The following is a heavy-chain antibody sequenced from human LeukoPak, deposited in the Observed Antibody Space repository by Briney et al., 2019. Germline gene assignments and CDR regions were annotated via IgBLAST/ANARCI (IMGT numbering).Heavy chain of an antibody. V-gene: IGHV1-18*01. CDR3: ARVEQDYGDFPPPDY. Sequence: GASVKVSCKASGYSSTNYGISWVRQAPGQGLEWMGWISAYNGNTNYAQKLQGRVTMTTDTSTSTAYMELRSLRSDDTAVYYCARVEQDYGDFPPPDYWGQGTLVTVSS. J-gene: IGHJ4*02. CDR2: ISAYNGNT. D-gene: IGHD4-17*01. CDR1: GYSSTNYG.